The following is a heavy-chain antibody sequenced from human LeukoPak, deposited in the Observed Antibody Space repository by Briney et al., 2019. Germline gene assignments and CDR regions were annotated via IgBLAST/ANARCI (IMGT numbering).Heavy chain of an antibody. J-gene: IGHJ6*02. CDR3: ARGTPRYNYYYSYGMDV. CDR2: ISYDGSNK. CDR1: GFTFSSYA. D-gene: IGHD1-1*01. V-gene: IGHV3-30-3*01. Sequence: GGSLRLSCAASGFTFSSYAMHWVRQAPGKGLEWVAVISYDGSNKYYADSVKGRFTISRDNSKNTLYLQMNSLRAEDTAVYYCARGTPRYNYYYSYGMDVWGQGTTVTVSS.